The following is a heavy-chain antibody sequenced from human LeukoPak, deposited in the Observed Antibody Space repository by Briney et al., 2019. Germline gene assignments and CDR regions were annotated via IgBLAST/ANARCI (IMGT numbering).Heavy chain of an antibody. J-gene: IGHJ4*02. CDR2: INPNSGGT. CDR1: GYTFTGYY. CDR3: AREEGYCSITSCSAPFDY. D-gene: IGHD2-2*01. Sequence: GASVKVSCKASGYTFTGYYMHWVRQAPGQGLEWMGWINPNSGGTNYAQKFQGRVTMTRDTSISTAYMELSSLRSDDTAVYYCAREEGYCSITSCSAPFDYWGQGGLVTVSS. V-gene: IGHV1-2*02.